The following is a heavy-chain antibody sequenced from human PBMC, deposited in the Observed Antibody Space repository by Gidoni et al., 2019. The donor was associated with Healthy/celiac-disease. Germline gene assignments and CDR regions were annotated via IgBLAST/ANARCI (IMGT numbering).Heavy chain of an antibody. CDR2: IKSKTDGGTT. V-gene: IGHV3-15*07. CDR1: GFTFSNAW. J-gene: IGHJ5*02. CDR3: TTSEHAGYRTNWFDP. D-gene: IGHD3-9*01. Sequence: EVQLVESGGGLVKPGGSLRLSCAASGFTFSNAWMNWVRQAPGKGLEWVGRIKSKTDGGTTDYAAPVKGRFTISRDDSKNTLYLQMNSLKTEDTAVYYCTTSEHAGYRTNWFDPWGQGTLVTVSS.